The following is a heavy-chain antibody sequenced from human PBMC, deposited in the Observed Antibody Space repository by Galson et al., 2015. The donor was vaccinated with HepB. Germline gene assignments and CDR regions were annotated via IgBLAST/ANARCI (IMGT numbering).Heavy chain of an antibody. Sequence: SVKVSCKPSGYTFTSYDINWVRPATGQGLEWMGWMNPNSGNTGYAQKFQGRVTMTRNTSISTAYMELSSLRSEDTAVYYCARADYDILTGWFDPWGQGTLVTVSS. CDR2: MNPNSGNT. D-gene: IGHD3-9*01. V-gene: IGHV1-8*01. CDR1: GYTFTSYD. CDR3: ARADYDILTGWFDP. J-gene: IGHJ5*02.